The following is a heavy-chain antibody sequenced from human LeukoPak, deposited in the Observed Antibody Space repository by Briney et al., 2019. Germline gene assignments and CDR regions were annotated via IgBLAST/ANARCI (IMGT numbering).Heavy chain of an antibody. CDR2: IYYDGTT. D-gene: IGHD3-22*01. CDR3: ARYYDSTGSFDY. V-gene: IGHV4-59*01. J-gene: IGHJ4*02. Sequence: SETLSLTCTVSGGSISYSYWSWIRQPPGKGLEWIGYIYYDGTTNYNPSLKSRVTLSLDTSKNQFSLRLSSVIAADTAVYYCARYYDSTGSFDYWGQGTLVTVSS. CDR1: GGSISYSY.